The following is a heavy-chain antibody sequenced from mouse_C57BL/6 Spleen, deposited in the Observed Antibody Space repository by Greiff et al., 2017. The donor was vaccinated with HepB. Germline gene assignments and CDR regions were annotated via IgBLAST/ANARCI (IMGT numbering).Heavy chain of an antibody. CDR2: ISYDGSN. Sequence: EVQLQQSGPGLVKPSQSLSLTCSVTGYSITSGYYWNWIRQFPGNKLEWMGYISYDGSNNYNPSLKNRISITRDTSKNQFFLKLNSVTTEDTATYYCARDNDGYWYFDVWGTGTTVTVSS. CDR1: GYSITSGYY. D-gene: IGHD2-3*01. J-gene: IGHJ1*03. V-gene: IGHV3-6*01. CDR3: ARDNDGYWYFDV.